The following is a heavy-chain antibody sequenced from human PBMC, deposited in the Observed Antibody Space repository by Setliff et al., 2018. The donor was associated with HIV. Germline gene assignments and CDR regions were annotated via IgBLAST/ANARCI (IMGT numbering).Heavy chain of an antibody. CDR2: VNPNSGDA. CDR1: GYTFTGHY. Sequence: ASVKVSCKASGYTFTGHYMHWVRQAPGQGLEWLGWVNPNSGDAIYAQNFQGRVTMTRDTSINAAYMELRGLRSDDTAVYYCARNFGLSPSGKYYYYYGMDIWGQGTTVTVSS. D-gene: IGHD3-10*01. J-gene: IGHJ6*02. CDR3: ARNFGLSPSGKYYYYYGMDI. V-gene: IGHV1-2*02.